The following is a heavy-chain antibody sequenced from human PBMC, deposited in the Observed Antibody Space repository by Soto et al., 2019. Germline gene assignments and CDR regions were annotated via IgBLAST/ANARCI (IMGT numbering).Heavy chain of an antibody. CDR1: GGSISGSSDY. J-gene: IGHJ5*02. CDR3: AADSSYYYDSSSYYSNCFDP. CDR2: IFYSGST. D-gene: IGHD3-22*01. Sequence: PSETLSLTCTVSGGSISGSSDYWGWIRQPPGKGLEWIGSIFYSGSTYYNPSLKSRVTLSVDKSKNKFSLKLTSVTAADTSVYYCAADSSYYYDSSSYYSNCFDPWGQGMLVTVSS. V-gene: IGHV4-39*01.